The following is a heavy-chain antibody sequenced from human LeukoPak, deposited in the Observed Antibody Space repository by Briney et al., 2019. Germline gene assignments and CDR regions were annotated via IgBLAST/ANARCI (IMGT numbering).Heavy chain of an antibody. Sequence: GGSLRLSCAASGFTFDDYAMHWVRQAPGKGLEWVSGISWNSGSIGYADSVKGRFTISRDNAKNSLYLQMNSLRAEDTALYYCARAAAGSQHSYYYCYYMDVWGKGTTVTISS. CDR2: ISWNSGSI. CDR1: GFTFDDYA. V-gene: IGHV3-9*01. D-gene: IGHD6-13*01. CDR3: ARAAAGSQHSYYYCYYMDV. J-gene: IGHJ6*03.